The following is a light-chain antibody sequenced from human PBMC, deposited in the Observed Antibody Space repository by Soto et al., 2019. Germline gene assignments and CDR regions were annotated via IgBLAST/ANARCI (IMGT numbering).Light chain of an antibody. CDR3: QQYKSYST. Sequence: IHMTQSPSSLSASVGDRFTIACRASQGITNDLGWYQQKSGKAPKLLIYDASTLESGVPSRFSGGGSGTEFTLTINNLQPDDLATYICQQYKSYSTFGRGTKVDIK. V-gene: IGKV1-17*02. CDR1: QGITND. J-gene: IGKJ1*01. CDR2: DAS.